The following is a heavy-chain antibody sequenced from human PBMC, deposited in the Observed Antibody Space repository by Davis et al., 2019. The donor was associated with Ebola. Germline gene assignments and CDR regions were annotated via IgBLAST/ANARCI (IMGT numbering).Heavy chain of an antibody. J-gene: IGHJ6*02. V-gene: IGHV3-23*01. Sequence: GESLKISCAASGFTFSSYAMTWVRQAPGKGLEWVSGISNSGGSTYYADSVKGRFTISRDNSKNTLYLQMNSLRADDTALYYCAKGGARYFYHYYGMDVWGQGTTVTVSS. D-gene: IGHD2/OR15-2a*01. CDR1: GFTFSSYA. CDR3: AKGGARYFYHYYGMDV. CDR2: ISNSGGST.